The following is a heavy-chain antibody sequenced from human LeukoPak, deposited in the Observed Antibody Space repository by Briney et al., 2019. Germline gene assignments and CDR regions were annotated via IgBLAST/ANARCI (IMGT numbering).Heavy chain of an antibody. V-gene: IGHV3-21*01. D-gene: IGHD3-10*01. CDR1: GFTFSKYD. CDR3: ARAMAPRWHFDL. Sequence: GGSLRLSCAASGFTFSKYDMNWVRLTPGKGLEWVSSLSPSGTYIYSADSLKGRFTISRDNAKNSVYLQMDSLRAEDSAVYFCARAMAPRWHFDLWGRGTLVTVSS. J-gene: IGHJ2*01. CDR2: LSPSGTYI.